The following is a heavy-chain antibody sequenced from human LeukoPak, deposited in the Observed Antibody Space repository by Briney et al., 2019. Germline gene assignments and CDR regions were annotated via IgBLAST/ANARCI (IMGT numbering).Heavy chain of an antibody. CDR2: ITSSRSTI. Sequence: GGSLRLSCAASGFSLNTYSMNWVRQAPGKGLEWISYITSSRSTIYYADSVKGRFTISRDNAEKPLYLQMNSLRADDTAVYYCAREYSSSSGRAFDIWGQGTMVTVSS. D-gene: IGHD6-6*01. CDR3: AREYSSSSGRAFDI. V-gene: IGHV3-48*01. J-gene: IGHJ3*02. CDR1: GFSLNTYS.